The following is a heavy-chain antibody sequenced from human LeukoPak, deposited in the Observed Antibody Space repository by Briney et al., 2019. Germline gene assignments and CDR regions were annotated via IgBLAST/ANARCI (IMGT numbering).Heavy chain of an antibody. V-gene: IGHV3-23*01. J-gene: IGHJ4*02. D-gene: IGHD3-10*01. CDR1: GFTFSSYA. CDR2: ISGGGDAT. CDR3: ARDSSMLRGPLVIYYFDF. Sequence: GGSLRLSCAASGFTFSSYAMGWVRQAPGKGLEWVSTISGGGDATYYADSVKVRFTISRDNSKNTLYLQMNSLRVEDTAVYYCARDSSMLRGPLVIYYFDFWGQGTLVTVSS.